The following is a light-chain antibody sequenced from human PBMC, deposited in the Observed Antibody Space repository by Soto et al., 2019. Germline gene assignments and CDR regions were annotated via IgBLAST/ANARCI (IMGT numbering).Light chain of an antibody. V-gene: IGLV2-23*02. CDR1: SSDVGTYNL. CDR2: EVN. CDR3: CSYATGTTWV. Sequence: QSALTQSASVSGSPGQSITISCTGTSSDVGTYNLVSWYQHYPGNAPQLMIYEVNERPSGVSNRFSGSKSGNTASLTISGLQAEAEADYYCCSYATGTTWVFGGGTKLTVL. J-gene: IGLJ3*02.